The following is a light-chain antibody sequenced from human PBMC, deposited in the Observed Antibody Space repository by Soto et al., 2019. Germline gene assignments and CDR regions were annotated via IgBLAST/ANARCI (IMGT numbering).Light chain of an antibody. J-gene: IGKJ1*01. CDR1: QSVRSN. CDR2: GSF. Sequence: EIVMTQSPGTLSVSPGEGATLSCRASQSVRSNLAWYQQKPGQAPRLLIFGSFTRAPGVPSGFSGSGSGTEFTLPISRLQSEDFALDYCQQYDIWPWTFGKGTKLDIK. V-gene: IGKV3-15*01. CDR3: QQYDIWPWT.